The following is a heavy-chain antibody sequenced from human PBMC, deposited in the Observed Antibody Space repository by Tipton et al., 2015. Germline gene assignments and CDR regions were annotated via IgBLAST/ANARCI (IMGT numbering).Heavy chain of an antibody. CDR3: ATLYVDYDY. Sequence: TLSLTCTVSNGSISSYYWSWIRQSPGKGLEWLGYVHYSGTTNYTPSLKSRVTISVDTSKNQFSLSLSSVTAADTAVYYCATLYVDYDYWGQGTLVTVSS. CDR2: VHYSGTT. CDR1: NGSISSYY. J-gene: IGHJ4*02. D-gene: IGHD4-17*01. V-gene: IGHV4-59*01.